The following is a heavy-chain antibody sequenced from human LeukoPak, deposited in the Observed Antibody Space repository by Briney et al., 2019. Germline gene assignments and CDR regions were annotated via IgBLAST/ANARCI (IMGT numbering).Heavy chain of an antibody. J-gene: IGHJ4*02. CDR1: GYTFTSYG. Sequence: VASVKVSCKASGYTFTSYGISWVRQAPGQGLEWMGIINPSGGSTSYAQKFQGRVTMTRDMSTSTVYMELSSLRSEDTAVYYCARGRVTIFGVVIDDGFDYWGQGTLVTVSS. D-gene: IGHD3-3*01. V-gene: IGHV1-46*01. CDR3: ARGRVTIFGVVIDDGFDY. CDR2: INPSGGST.